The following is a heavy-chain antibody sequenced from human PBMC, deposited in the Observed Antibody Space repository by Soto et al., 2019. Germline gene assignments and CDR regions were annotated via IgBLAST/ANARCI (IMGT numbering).Heavy chain of an antibody. CDR2: ISSSSSYI. CDR3: AREGAGYCSGGSCYWPAIDY. V-gene: IGHV3-21*01. D-gene: IGHD2-15*01. CDR1: GFTFSSYS. J-gene: IGHJ4*02. Sequence: GGSLSLSCAASGFTFSSYSMNWVRQAPGKGLEWVSSISSSSSYIYYADSVKGRFTISRDNAKNSLYLQMNSLRAEDTAVYYCAREGAGYCSGGSCYWPAIDYWGQGTLVTVS.